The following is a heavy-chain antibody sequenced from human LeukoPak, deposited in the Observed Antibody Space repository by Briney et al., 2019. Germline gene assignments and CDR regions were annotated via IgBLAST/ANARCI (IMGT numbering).Heavy chain of an antibody. D-gene: IGHD3-16*01. J-gene: IGHJ4*02. Sequence: GGSLRLSCATSGFTFSSYEMNWIRQAPGEGLEWISYINSVGNTIYYADSVRGRFTISRDNAKNSLYLQMNSLRAEDTAVYYCARDPFPHDYGDFWGQGTLVTVSS. CDR2: INSVGNTI. CDR1: GFTFSSYE. CDR3: ARDPFPHDYGDF. V-gene: IGHV3-48*03.